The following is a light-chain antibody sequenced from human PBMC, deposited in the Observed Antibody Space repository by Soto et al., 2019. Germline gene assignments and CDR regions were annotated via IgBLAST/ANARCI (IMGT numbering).Light chain of an antibody. CDR2: AAS. Sequence: DIQLTQSPSFLSASPGDRVTITCRASQGIRSYLAWYQQSPGKAPKLMIYAASTLQSGVPSRFSGSGSGTDFTLTISCLQSEDFATYSCQQYYSYPPITFGQGTRLEV. CDR1: QGIRSY. J-gene: IGKJ5*01. CDR3: QQYYSYPPIT. V-gene: IGKV1-9*01.